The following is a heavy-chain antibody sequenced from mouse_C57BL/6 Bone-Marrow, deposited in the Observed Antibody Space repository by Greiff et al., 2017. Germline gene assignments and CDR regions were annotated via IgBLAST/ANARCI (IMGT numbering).Heavy chain of an antibody. CDR2: IYPSDGST. CDR1: GYTFTDHT. V-gene: IGHV1-78*01. J-gene: IGHJ2*01. D-gene: IGHD2-4*01. CDR3: ARSPLYYDYDDGAYYFDY. Sequence: VQLQQSDAELVKPGASVKISCKVSGYTFTDHTIHWMKQRPEQGLVWIGYIYPSDGSTKYNETFKGKVTLTADNSSSTAYMQLNSLTSEDSTVDICARSPLYYDYDDGAYYFDYWGQGTTLTVSS.